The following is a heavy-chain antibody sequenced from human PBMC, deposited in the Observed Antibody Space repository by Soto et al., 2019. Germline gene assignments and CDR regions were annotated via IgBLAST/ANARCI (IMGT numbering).Heavy chain of an antibody. J-gene: IGHJ3*02. D-gene: IGHD6-13*01. CDR2: IIPIFTTT. CDR1: GGTFSNHA. CDR3: AREVAADGTFREDVFDI. V-gene: IGHV1-69*12. Sequence: QVHLVQSGAEVKKPGSSVKVSCKASGGTFSNHAINWVRQAPGQGLAWMGRIIPIFTTTNYAQKFQGRVTLTADESTITAYMELSSLKHDDTAVYYCAREVAADGTFREDVFDIWGQGTLVTVSS.